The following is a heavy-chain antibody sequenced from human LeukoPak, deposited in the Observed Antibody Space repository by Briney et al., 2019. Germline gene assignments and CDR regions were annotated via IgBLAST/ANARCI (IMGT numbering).Heavy chain of an antibody. CDR2: ISSSSSYT. CDR3: ARRYSGSYGIDY. V-gene: IGHV3-11*03. J-gene: IGHJ4*02. D-gene: IGHD1-26*01. Sequence: PGGSLRLSCAASGFTFSDYYMSWIRQAPGKGLEWVSYISSSSSYTNYADSVKGRFTISRDNAKNSLYLQMNSLRAEDTAVYCCARRYSGSYGIDYWGQGTLVTVSS. CDR1: GFTFSDYY.